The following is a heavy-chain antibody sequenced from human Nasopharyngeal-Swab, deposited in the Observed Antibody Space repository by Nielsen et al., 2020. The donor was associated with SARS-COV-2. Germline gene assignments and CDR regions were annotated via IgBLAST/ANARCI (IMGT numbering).Heavy chain of an antibody. J-gene: IGHJ6*02. CDR2: IHHSGST. V-gene: IGHV4-34*01. Sequence: SETLSLTCAVYGGSFSGFYWTWIRQPPGKGLEWIDEIHHSGSTNYNPSLKSRVTISLDTSKNQFSLKLTSVTAADTAVYYCASRMDVWGQGTTVTVSS. CDR3: ASRMDV. CDR1: GGSFSGFY.